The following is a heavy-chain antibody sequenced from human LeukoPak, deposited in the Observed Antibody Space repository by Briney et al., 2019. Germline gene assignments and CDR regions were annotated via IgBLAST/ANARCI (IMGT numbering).Heavy chain of an antibody. CDR2: IKQDGSEK. D-gene: IGHD3-22*01. J-gene: IGHJ4*02. CDR1: GFTFSSRDW. CDR3: AKGPAYYYDSSGPQDY. V-gene: IGHV3-7*01. Sequence: GGSLRLSCVASGFTFSSRDWMTWVRQAPGKGLEWVANIKQDGSEKNYVDSVKGRFTISRDNSKNTLYLQMNSLRAEDTAVYYCAKGPAYYYDSSGPQDYWGQGTLVTVSS.